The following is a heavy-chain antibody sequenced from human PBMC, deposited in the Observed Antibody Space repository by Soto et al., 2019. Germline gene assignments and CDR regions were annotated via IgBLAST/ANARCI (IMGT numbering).Heavy chain of an antibody. J-gene: IGHJ3*02. V-gene: IGHV5-51*01. CDR1: GYIFTPFW. CDR3: ASRKRTSDAFDI. Sequence: GESLKISCKASGYIFTPFWICWGLETPVKGLEWMGFIYLDDSDMRYSPSFQDQVTISADKSISTAYLQWSSLKASDTAMYYCASRKRTSDAFDIWGQGTMVTVSS. CDR2: IYLDDSDM. D-gene: IGHD1-1*01.